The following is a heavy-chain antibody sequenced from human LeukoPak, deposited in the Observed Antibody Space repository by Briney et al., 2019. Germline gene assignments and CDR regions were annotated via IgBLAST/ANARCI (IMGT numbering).Heavy chain of an antibody. CDR3: TTRRQDGW. CDR1: GFTFSDAW. CDR2: IKSKIDGGTI. D-gene: IGHD2-15*01. J-gene: IGHJ4*02. Sequence: GGSLRLSCVASGFTFSDAWMSWVRQAPGKGLEWVGRIKSKIDGGTIDYAAPVKSRFTISRDDSRNTLYLQMNSLKTEDTAVYYCTTRRQDGWWGQGTLVTVSS. V-gene: IGHV3-15*01.